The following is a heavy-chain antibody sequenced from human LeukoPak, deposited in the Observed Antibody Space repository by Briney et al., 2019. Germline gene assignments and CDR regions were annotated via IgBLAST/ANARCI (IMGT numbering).Heavy chain of an antibody. Sequence: PGGSLRLACAASGFTFSSYEMNWVRQAPGKGLEWVSYISSSGSTIYYADSVKGRFTISRDNAKNSLYLQMNSLRAEDTAVYYCAKDKEPYYYDSSGYYYGNYFDYWGQGTLVTVSS. V-gene: IGHV3-48*03. CDR1: GFTFSSYE. D-gene: IGHD3-22*01. J-gene: IGHJ4*02. CDR3: AKDKEPYYYDSSGYYYGNYFDY. CDR2: ISSSGSTI.